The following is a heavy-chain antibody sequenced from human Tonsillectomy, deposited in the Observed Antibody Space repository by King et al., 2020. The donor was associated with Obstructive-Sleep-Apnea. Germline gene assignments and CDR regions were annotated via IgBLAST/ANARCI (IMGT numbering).Heavy chain of an antibody. Sequence: QLVQSGGGVVQPGRSLRLSCAASGFTFSSYTIHWVRQAPGKGLDWVAFISYDGTNKNYADSVKGRFTISRDNSKNTLYLQMNSLRAEDTAIYYCAREQGWLRNYYFACWGQGTLVTVSS. CDR1: GFTFSSYT. CDR2: ISYDGTNK. CDR3: AREQGWLRNYYFAC. J-gene: IGHJ4*02. V-gene: IGHV3-30-3*01. D-gene: IGHD5-18*01.